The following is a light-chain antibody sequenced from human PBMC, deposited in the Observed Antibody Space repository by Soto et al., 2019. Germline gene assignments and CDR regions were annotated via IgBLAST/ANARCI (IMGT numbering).Light chain of an antibody. CDR3: GAWDSSLSAGV. Sequence: QSVLTQPPSVSAAPGQQVTISCSGSSYNIGANYVSWYQQLPGTAPKLLIYDNDKRPSGIPDRFSASKSGTSATLGITGLQTVDEADYYCGAWDSSLSAGVFGGGTKLTVL. CDR1: SYNIGANY. V-gene: IGLV1-51*01. CDR2: DND. J-gene: IGLJ2*01.